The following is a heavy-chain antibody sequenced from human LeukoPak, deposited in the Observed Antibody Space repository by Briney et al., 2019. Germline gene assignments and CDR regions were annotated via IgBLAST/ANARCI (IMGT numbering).Heavy chain of an antibody. CDR2: ISYIGST. CDR1: DDSFSSHY. CDR3: ARDLVTVTKGFDI. Sequence: SETLSLTCAVSDDSFSSHYWTWIRQPPGKGLEWIGYISYIGSTNYNPSLKSRVTISIDTSRNQFSLRLSSVTAADTAVYYCARDLVTVTKGFDIWGQGTMVRVSS. J-gene: IGHJ3*02. V-gene: IGHV4-59*11. D-gene: IGHD4-17*01.